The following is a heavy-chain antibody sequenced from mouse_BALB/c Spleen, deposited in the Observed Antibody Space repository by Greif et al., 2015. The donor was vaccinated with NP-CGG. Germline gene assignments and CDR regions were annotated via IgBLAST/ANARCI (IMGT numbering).Heavy chain of an antibody. CDR2: INPSNGGT. CDR3: TRGDDGYPED. V-gene: IGHV1S81*02. Sequence: QVQLQQSGAELVKPGASVKLSCKASGYTFTSYYMYWVKQRPGQGLEWIGEINPSNGGTNFNEKFKSKATLTVDKSSSTAYMQLSSLTSEDSAVYYCTRGDDGYPEDWGQGTTLTVSS. D-gene: IGHD2-3*01. CDR1: GYTFTSYY. J-gene: IGHJ2*01.